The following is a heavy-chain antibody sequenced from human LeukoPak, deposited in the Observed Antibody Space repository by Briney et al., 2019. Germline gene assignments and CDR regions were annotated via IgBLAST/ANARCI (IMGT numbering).Heavy chain of an antibody. J-gene: IGHJ4*02. CDR1: GFTFSSYW. D-gene: IGHD4-23*01. Sequence: GGSLRLSCAASGFTFSSYWMNWVRQAPGKGLVWVSRIASDGSSTTYADSVKGRFSISRDNAKNTLYLQMNSLRVEDTAVYYCARGRPHGNDYWGQGTLVIVSS. CDR2: IASDGSST. V-gene: IGHV3-74*01. CDR3: ARGRPHGNDY.